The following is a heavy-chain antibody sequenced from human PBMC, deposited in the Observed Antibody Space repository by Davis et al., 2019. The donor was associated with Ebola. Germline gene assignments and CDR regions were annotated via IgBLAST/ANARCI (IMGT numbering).Heavy chain of an antibody. CDR1: GYTFTYRY. CDR2: INPHNGNT. Sequence: ASVKVSCKASGYTFTYRYLHWVRQAPGQGLEWMGWINPHNGNTNYAQSVQGRVTMTTDTSTSTAYMEVGSLRSDDTAVYYCARAQFPTTSDYWGQGTLVTVSS. J-gene: IGHJ4*02. V-gene: IGHV1-18*04. CDR3: ARAQFPTTSDY. D-gene: IGHD1-1*01.